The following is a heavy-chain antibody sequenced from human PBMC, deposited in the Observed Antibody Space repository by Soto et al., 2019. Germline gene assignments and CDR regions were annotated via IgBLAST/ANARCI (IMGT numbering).Heavy chain of an antibody. Sequence: QVQLVESGGGVVQPGRSLRLSCAASGFTFSSYGMHWVRQAPGKGLEWVAVICYDGSNKYYADSVKGRFTISRDNSKNKLYLQMNSLRAEDTAGYYCARGPKVEDYEYIWGLGAFDIWGQGTMVTVSS. CDR1: GFTFSSYG. CDR2: ICYDGSNK. CDR3: ARGPKVEDYEYIWGLGAFDI. V-gene: IGHV3-33*01. J-gene: IGHJ3*02. D-gene: IGHD3-16*01.